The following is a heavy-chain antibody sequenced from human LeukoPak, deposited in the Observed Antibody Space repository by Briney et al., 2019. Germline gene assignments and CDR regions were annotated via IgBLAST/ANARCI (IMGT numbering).Heavy chain of an antibody. D-gene: IGHD3-16*01. CDR1: GGSIRSYY. J-gene: IGHJ5*02. V-gene: IGHV4-59*01. CDR2: IYHSGST. Sequence: SETLSLTCTVSGGSIRSYYWSWIRQPPGKGLEWIGYIYHSGSTNYNPSLKSRVSISVDTSKNQLSLKLRSVTAADTAVYHCARLVGVTGEVGRFDPWGQGTLVTVSS. CDR3: ARLVGVTGEVGRFDP.